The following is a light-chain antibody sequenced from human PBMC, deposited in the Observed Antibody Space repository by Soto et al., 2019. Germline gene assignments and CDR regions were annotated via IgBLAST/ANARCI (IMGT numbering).Light chain of an antibody. V-gene: IGKV1-5*01. CDR1: QSASTF. CDR3: QQYNRYAVT. J-gene: IGKJ1*01. CDR2: DAS. Sequence: DIQLTQSPSTLSAFVGARVTLTGIARQSASTFLAWYQQKPGQAPKLLIYDASTLQSGVPSRFSASGSGTEFALTISGLQPDDFAVYYCQQYNRYAVTFGQGTKVDIK.